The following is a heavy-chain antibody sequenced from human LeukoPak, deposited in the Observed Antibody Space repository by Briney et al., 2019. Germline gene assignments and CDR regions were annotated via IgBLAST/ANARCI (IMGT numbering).Heavy chain of an antibody. CDR2: ISPSGGST. J-gene: IGHJ4*02. D-gene: IGHD6-19*01. V-gene: IGHV1-46*01. CDR3: ARAVAGIWYYFDY. Sequence: ASVKVSCKAFGYTFTSNYMHWVRQAPGQGPEWMGVISPSGGSTTYAQKFQGRVTITADKSTSTAYMELSSLRSEDTAVYYCARAVAGIWYYFDYWGQGTLVTVSS. CDR1: GYTFTSNY.